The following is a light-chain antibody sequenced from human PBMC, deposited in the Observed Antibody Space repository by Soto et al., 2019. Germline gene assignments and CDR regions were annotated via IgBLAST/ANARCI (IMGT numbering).Light chain of an antibody. Sequence: DIQMTQSPSSRSASVGDRVTITCRASRSISTYLNWYQHKAGEAPKLLIYTASDLKTGVPSRFRGSGSGTDFTLTISNLQPEDFATYFCQQSFSTPWALGQGTKVEIK. V-gene: IGKV1-39*01. CDR1: RSISTY. J-gene: IGKJ1*01. CDR2: TAS. CDR3: QQSFSTPWA.